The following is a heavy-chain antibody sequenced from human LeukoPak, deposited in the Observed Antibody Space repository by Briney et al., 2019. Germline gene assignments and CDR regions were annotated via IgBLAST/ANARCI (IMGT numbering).Heavy chain of an antibody. CDR3: ARGVAAISLYYYYYYMDV. CDR1: GYTFTSYG. CDR2: ISAYNGNT. Sequence: GASVKVSCKAPGYTFTSYGISWVRQAPGQGLEWMGWISAYNGNTNYAQRLQGRVTMTTDTSTSTAYMELRSLRSDDTAVYYCARGVAAISLYYYYYYMDVWGKGTTVTVSS. V-gene: IGHV1-18*01. D-gene: IGHD2-15*01. J-gene: IGHJ6*03.